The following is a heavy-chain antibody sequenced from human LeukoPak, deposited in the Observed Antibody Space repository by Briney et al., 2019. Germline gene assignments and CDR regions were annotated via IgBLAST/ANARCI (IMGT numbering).Heavy chain of an antibody. Sequence: PGGSLRLSCAASGFTFSSYWMSWVRQAPGKGLEWVANIKQDGSEKYYVDSVKGRFTISRDNAKNSLYLQMNSLRAEDTAVYYCARDGDIGSGWWGYFDYWGQGTLVTVSS. CDR1: GFTFSSYW. D-gene: IGHD6-13*01. V-gene: IGHV3-7*01. J-gene: IGHJ4*02. CDR3: ARDGDIGSGWWGYFDY. CDR2: IKQDGSEK.